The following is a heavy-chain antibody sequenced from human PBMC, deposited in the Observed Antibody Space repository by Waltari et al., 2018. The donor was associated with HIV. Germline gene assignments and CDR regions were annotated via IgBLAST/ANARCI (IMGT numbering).Heavy chain of an antibody. V-gene: IGHV1-2*02. Sequence: QVHLVQSGAEVKKPGASVKVSCKASGYTFTGYYIHWVRQAPGQGLEWMGWINPKSGGTKSAQKFQGRVTMTRDTSISTAYMELSRLKSDDTAVLYCARERGKIIAARPEGYYYYGMDVWGQGTTVTVS. CDR2: INPKSGGT. CDR1: GYTFTGYY. D-gene: IGHD6-6*01. J-gene: IGHJ6*02. CDR3: ARERGKIIAARPEGYYYYGMDV.